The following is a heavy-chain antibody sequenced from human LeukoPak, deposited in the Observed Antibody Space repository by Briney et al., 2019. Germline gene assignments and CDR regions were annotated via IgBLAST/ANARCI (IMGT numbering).Heavy chain of an antibody. Sequence: PGGSLRLSCAASGFTFSTYGMHWVRRAPRKGLEWVAFIRFDGSNKYYADSVKGRFTISRDNSKNTLYLQMNSLRAEDTAVYYCAKQNCGGGSCYSGDYFDNWGQGTLVTVSS. D-gene: IGHD2-15*01. CDR2: IRFDGSNK. CDR3: AKQNCGGGSCYSGDYFDN. J-gene: IGHJ4*02. CDR1: GFTFSTYG. V-gene: IGHV3-30*02.